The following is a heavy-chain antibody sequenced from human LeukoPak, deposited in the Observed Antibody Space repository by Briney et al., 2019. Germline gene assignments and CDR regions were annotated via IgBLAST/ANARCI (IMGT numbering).Heavy chain of an antibody. CDR3: AKDLHYYDSSGDLDY. J-gene: IGHJ4*02. CDR1: GFTFSSYA. V-gene: IGHV3-23*01. CDR2: ISGSGCNT. Sequence: PGGSLRLSCAASGFTFSSYAMSWVRQAPGKGLEWVSAISGSGCNTYYADSVKGRFTISRDNSKNTLYLQMNSLRAEDTAVYYCAKDLHYYDSSGDLDYWGQGTLVTVSS. D-gene: IGHD3-22*01.